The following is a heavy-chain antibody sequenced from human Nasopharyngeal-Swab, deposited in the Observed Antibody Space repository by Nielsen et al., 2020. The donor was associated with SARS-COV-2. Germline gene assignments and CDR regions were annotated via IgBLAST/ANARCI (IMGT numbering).Heavy chain of an antibody. J-gene: IGHJ3*02. CDR2: IKQDGSEK. CDR1: GFTFSNYW. V-gene: IGHV3-7*04. Sequence: GESLKISCAASGFTFSNYWMGWVRQAPGKGLEWVANIKQDGSEKYYVDSVKGRFTISRDNAKNSLYLQMNSLRAEDTAVYYCARDRGSSWYGDAFDIWGQGTMVTVSS. CDR3: ARDRGSSWYGDAFDI. D-gene: IGHD6-13*01.